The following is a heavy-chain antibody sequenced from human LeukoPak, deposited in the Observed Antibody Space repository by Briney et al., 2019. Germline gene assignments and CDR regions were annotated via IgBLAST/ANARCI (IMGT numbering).Heavy chain of an antibody. CDR1: GGTFSSYA. CDR2: IIPIFGTA. D-gene: IGHD3-22*01. Sequence: SVKVSCKPSGGTFSSYAISWVRQAPGQGLEWMGGIIPIFGTANYAQKFQGRVTITADESTSTAYMELSSLRSEDTAVYYCARLKSGYPDSDYWGQGTLVTVSS. J-gene: IGHJ4*02. V-gene: IGHV1-69*13. CDR3: ARLKSGYPDSDY.